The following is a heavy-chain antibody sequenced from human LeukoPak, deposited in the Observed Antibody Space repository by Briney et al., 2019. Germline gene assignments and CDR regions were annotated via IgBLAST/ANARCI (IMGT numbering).Heavy chain of an antibody. CDR2: IYYSGST. J-gene: IGHJ6*02. D-gene: IGHD3-10*01. CDR1: GGSFSGYY. CDR3: ARYPLWFGEEGDYGMDV. Sequence: SETLSLTCAVYGGSFSGYYWSWIRQPPGKGLEWIGYIYYSGSTNYNPSLKSRVTTSVDTSKNQFSLKLSSVTAADTAVYYCARYPLWFGEEGDYGMDVWGQGTTVTVSS. V-gene: IGHV4-59*01.